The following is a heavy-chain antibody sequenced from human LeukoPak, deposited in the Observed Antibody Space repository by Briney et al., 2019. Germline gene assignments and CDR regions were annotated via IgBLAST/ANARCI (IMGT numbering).Heavy chain of an antibody. CDR2: ISYDGSNK. Sequence: GSSLRLSCAASGFTFDSHGMHWVRQAPGKGLEWVAGISYDGSNKYYVDSVKGRFTISRDNSKNTLYLQMNSLRPEDTAVYYCAKDRTYDYGTYDAFDIRGPGTMVTVSS. D-gene: IGHD4-17*01. J-gene: IGHJ3*02. CDR1: GFTFDSHG. V-gene: IGHV3-30*18. CDR3: AKDRTYDYGTYDAFDI.